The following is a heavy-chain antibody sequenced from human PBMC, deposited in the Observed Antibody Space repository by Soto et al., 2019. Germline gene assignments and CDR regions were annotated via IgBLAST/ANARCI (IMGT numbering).Heavy chain of an antibody. CDR2: INPSGGST. V-gene: IGHV1-46*01. CDR1: GYTFTSCY. J-gene: IGHJ4*02. Sequence: ASVKVSCKASGYTFTSCYMHWVRQAPGQGLEWMGIINPSGGSTSYAQKFQGRVTMTRDTSTSTVYMELSSLRSEDTAVYYGARVGRGSGWSYYFDYGGQGALVPVSS. D-gene: IGHD6-19*01. CDR3: ARVGRGSGWSYYFDY.